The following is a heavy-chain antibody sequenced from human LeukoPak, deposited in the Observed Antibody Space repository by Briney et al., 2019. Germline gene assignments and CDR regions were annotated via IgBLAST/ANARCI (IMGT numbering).Heavy chain of an antibody. V-gene: IGHV4-59*01. J-gene: IGHJ6*02. D-gene: IGHD1-1*01. Sequence: AETLSLTCTFSGGSISSYYWRWIRQPPGKGLEWIGYIYYSGNTNYNPSLKSRVTISVDTSKNQFSLKLSSVTAADTAVYYCARGIVGTYYYYGMDVWGQGTTVTVSS. CDR3: ARGIVGTYYYYGMDV. CDR2: IYYSGNT. CDR1: GGSISSYY.